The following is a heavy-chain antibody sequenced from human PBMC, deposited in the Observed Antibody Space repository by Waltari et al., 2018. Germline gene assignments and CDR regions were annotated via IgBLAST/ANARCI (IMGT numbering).Heavy chain of an antibody. CDR1: GGSFSGYY. CDR2: INHSGST. D-gene: IGHD3-10*01. CDR3: ARGLKRATIISWFDP. J-gene: IGHJ5*02. Sequence: QVQLQQWGAGLLKPSETLSLTCAVYGGSFSGYYWSWIRQPPGKGREWIGEINHSGSTNYNPSLKSRVTISVDTSKNQFSLKLSSVTAADTAVYYCARGLKRATIISWFDPWGQGTLVTVSS. V-gene: IGHV4-34*01.